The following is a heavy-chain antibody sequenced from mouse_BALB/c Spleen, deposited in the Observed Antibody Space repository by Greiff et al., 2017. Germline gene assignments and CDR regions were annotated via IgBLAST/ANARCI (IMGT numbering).Heavy chain of an antibody. V-gene: IGHV1-54*01. CDR3: ARGGEYYYGSSFMDY. CDR2: INPGSGGT. CDR1: GYAFTNYL. Sequence: QVQLQQSGAELVRPGTSVKLSCKASGYAFTNYLIEWVKQRPGQGLEWIGVINPGSGGTNYNEKFKGKATLPADKSSSTAYMQLSSLTSDESAVYFGARGGEYYYGSSFMDYWGQGTSVTVSS. D-gene: IGHD1-1*01. J-gene: IGHJ4*01.